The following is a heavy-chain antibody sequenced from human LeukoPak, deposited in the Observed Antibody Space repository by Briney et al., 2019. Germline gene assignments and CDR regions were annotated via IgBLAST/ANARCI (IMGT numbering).Heavy chain of an antibody. CDR3: VRGPYGASISNWFDP. J-gene: IGHJ5*02. D-gene: IGHD4/OR15-4a*01. CDR1: GDSITGYS. V-gene: IGHV4-59*01. Sequence: SETLSLTCSVPGDSITGYSWSWIRQTPGKGLEWIGYIYYNGDAHYNPSLNSRLSMSVDTPNKQFSLNLGSVTAADTAVYYCVRGPYGASISNWFDPWGQGLLVTVSS. CDR2: IYYNGDA.